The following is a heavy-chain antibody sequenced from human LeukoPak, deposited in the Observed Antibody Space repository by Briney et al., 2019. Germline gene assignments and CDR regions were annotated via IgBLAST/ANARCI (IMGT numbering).Heavy chain of an antibody. CDR1: GGSISSSSYY. D-gene: IGHD5-12*01. Sequence: SETLSLTCTVSGGSISSSSYYWGWIRQPPGKGLEWIGYIYHSGSTYYNPSLKSRVTISVDRSKNQFSLKLSSVTAADTAVYYCARDGGYSGYLDYWGQGTLVTVSS. J-gene: IGHJ4*02. V-gene: IGHV4-30-2*01. CDR2: IYHSGST. CDR3: ARDGGYSGYLDY.